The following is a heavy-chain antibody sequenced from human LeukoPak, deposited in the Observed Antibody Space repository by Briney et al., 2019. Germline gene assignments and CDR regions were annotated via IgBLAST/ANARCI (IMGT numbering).Heavy chain of an antibody. J-gene: IGHJ4*02. V-gene: IGHV3-7*01. CDR2: TKPDGTER. Sequence: GGSLRLSCAASGFIFSNYWMSWVRQAPGKGLEWVATTKPDGTERYHVGSVRGRFTISRDNAKNLLFLEMSSLRADDTAVYYCARDHSGYPILRGRFDFWGQGILVTVSS. CDR1: GFIFSNYW. CDR3: ARDHSGYPILRGRFDF. D-gene: IGHD4-17*01.